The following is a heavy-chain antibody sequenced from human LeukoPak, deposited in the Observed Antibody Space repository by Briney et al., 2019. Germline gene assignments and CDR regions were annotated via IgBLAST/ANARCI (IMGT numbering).Heavy chain of an antibody. CDR2: ISYDGSNK. V-gene: IGHV3-30*04. CDR3: ARDLRDYCSSTSCYAGFFDY. J-gene: IGHJ4*02. Sequence: GALRLSCAASGFTFSSYAMHWVRQAPGKGLEWVAVISYDGSNKYYADSVKGRFTISRDNSKNTLYLQMNSLRAEDTAVYYCARDLRDYCSSTSCYAGFFDYWGQGTLVTVSS. CDR1: GFTFSSYA. D-gene: IGHD2-2*01.